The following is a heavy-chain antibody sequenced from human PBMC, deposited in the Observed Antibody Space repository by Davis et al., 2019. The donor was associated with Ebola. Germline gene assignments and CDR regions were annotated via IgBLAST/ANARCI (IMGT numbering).Heavy chain of an antibody. V-gene: IGHV3-21*01. CDR1: GFTFSSYS. J-gene: IGHJ4*02. CDR3: EGGPYCSGDSCYDY. CDR2: ISSSSSYI. Sequence: PGESLKISCAASGFTFSSYSMNWVRQAPGKGLEWVSSISSSSSYIYYADSVKGRFTISRDNAKNTLYLQMNSLRAEDTAVYYCEGGPYCSGDSCYDYWGQGTLVTVSS. D-gene: IGHD2-15*01.